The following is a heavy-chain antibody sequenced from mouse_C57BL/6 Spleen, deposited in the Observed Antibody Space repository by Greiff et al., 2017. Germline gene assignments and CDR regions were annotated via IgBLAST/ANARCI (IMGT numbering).Heavy chain of an antibody. D-gene: IGHD1-1*01. J-gene: IGHJ3*01. CDR1: GYTFTSYW. V-gene: IGHV1-5*01. CDR2: IYPENSDT. Sequence: EVQLQQSGTVLARPGASVKMSCKTSGYTFTSYWMHWVKQRPGQGLEWIGAIYPENSDTSYNQKFKGKAKLTAVTSASTAYMELSSLTNEDSAVYYCTRRNYYGSIFAYWGQGTLVTVSA. CDR3: TRRNYYGSIFAY.